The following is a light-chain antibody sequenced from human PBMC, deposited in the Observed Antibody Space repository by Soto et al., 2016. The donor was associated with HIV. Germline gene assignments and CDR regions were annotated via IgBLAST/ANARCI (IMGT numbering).Light chain of an antibody. CDR2: AAS. CDR3: QQSYSNTRT. Sequence: DIQMTQSPSSLSASVGDRVTITCRASHYINNYLNWFQHRPGRAPKLLIYAASTLASGVPSRFSASGSGTDFTLAISNLQPEDFATYYCQQSYSNTRTFGRGTKAGDQT. CDR1: HYINNY. J-gene: IGKJ2*01. V-gene: IGKV1-39*01.